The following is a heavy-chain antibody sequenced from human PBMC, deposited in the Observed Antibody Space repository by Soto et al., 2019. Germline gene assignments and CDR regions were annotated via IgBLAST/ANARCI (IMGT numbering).Heavy chain of an antibody. CDR3: ASSRLRPGFDAFDI. D-gene: IGHD2-2*01. Sequence: ASVKVSCKAAGYTFTSYDINWVRQATGQELEWMGWMNPNSGNTGYAQKFQGRVTMTRNTSISTAYMELSSLRSEDTAVYYCASSRLRPGFDAFDIWGQGTMVIVSS. V-gene: IGHV1-8*01. CDR2: MNPNSGNT. J-gene: IGHJ3*02. CDR1: GYTFTSYD.